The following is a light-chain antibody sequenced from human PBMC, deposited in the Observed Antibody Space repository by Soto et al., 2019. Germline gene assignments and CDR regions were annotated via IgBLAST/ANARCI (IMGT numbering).Light chain of an antibody. CDR1: QSVSSN. Sequence: ELVMTQSPATLSVSPGERATLSCRASQSVSSNLAWYQQKPGQAPRLLIYGASTRATGIPARFSGSGSGTEFTLTISSLQSEDFAVYSCQQYKNWPRTFGQGTKVDIK. CDR2: GAS. V-gene: IGKV3-15*01. J-gene: IGKJ1*01. CDR3: QQYKNWPRT.